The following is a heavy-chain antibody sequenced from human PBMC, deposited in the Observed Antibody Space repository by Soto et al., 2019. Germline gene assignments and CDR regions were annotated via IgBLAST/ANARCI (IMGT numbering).Heavy chain of an antibody. CDR3: ATSYGSGYRAFDY. V-gene: IGHV1-69*04. CDR2: VNPILSMS. D-gene: IGHD3-10*01. Sequence: QVQLVQSGAAVKGPGSSVKVSCKASGDTFNFYSINWVRQAPGLGLEWMGRVNPILSMSNFAQRFQGRVTMTADKSTSTAYMELSGLRSEDTAIYYCATSYGSGYRAFDYWCQGALVTVSS. J-gene: IGHJ4*02. CDR1: GDTFNFYS.